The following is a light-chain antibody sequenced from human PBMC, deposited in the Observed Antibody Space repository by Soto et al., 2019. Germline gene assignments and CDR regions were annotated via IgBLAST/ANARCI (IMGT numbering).Light chain of an antibody. V-gene: IGLV2-11*01. Sequence: QSVLTQPASVSGSPGQSVTISCTGTSSDFGGYNYVSWYQHHPGKAPKLMIYDVSERPSGVPDRFSGSKSGNTASLTISGLQAEDEADYYCCSYAGTFYVFVTGTRSPS. CDR1: SSDFGGYNY. CDR2: DVS. J-gene: IGLJ1*01. CDR3: CSYAGTFYV.